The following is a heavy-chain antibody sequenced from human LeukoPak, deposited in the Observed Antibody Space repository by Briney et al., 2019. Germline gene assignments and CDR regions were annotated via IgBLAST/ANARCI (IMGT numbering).Heavy chain of an antibody. Sequence: GGSLRLSCAASGFTFSSYWMHWVRQAPGKWLMWVSRINTDGSSTTYADSVKGRFTISRDNAKNTVYLQMHSLRAEDTAVYYCATGIKATQKTFDSWGQGTLVTVSS. V-gene: IGHV3-74*01. D-gene: IGHD1-14*01. CDR3: ATGIKATQKTFDS. CDR2: INTDGSST. J-gene: IGHJ4*02. CDR1: GFTFSSYW.